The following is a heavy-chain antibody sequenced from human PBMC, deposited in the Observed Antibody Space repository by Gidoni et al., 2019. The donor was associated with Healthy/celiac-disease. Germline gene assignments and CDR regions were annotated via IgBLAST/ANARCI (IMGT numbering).Heavy chain of an antibody. CDR1: GSSISSGYY. Sequence: QVQLQESGPGLVKPSETLSLTCTVSGSSISSGYYWGWIRQTPGKGLEWIGSIYHSGSTYYNPSLKSRVTISVDTSKNQFSLKLSSVTAADTAVYYCARDGYYDSSGYYYFDYWGQGTLVTVSS. CDR3: ARDGYYDSSGYYYFDY. D-gene: IGHD3-22*01. CDR2: IYHSGST. V-gene: IGHV4-38-2*02. J-gene: IGHJ4*02.